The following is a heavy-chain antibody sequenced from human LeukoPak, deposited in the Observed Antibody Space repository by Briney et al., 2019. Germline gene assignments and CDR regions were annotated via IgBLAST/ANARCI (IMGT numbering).Heavy chain of an antibody. CDR3: ARVSYRSSSSDFDY. CDR2: ISAYNGNT. J-gene: IGHJ4*02. D-gene: IGHD6-6*01. V-gene: IGHV1-18*01. Sequence: ASVKLSCKASGSTFTNYGITWVRQAPGQGLEWMGWISAYNGNTNYEQKLQGRVTMTTDTSTNTVCMEVRRLRSDDTAVYYCARVSYRSSSSDFDYWGQGTLVTVSA. CDR1: GSTFTNYG.